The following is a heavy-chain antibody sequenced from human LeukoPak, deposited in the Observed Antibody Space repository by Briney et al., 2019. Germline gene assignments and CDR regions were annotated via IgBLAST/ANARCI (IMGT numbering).Heavy chain of an antibody. Sequence: SETLSLTCAVYGGSFSGYYWSWIRQPPGKGLEWIGEINHSGSTNYNPSLKSRVTISVDTSTNQFSLKLSSVTAAGTAVYYWARRGRVAAAPWGGCYFDPWGQGTLVTVSS. D-gene: IGHD6-13*01. CDR2: INHSGST. V-gene: IGHV4-34*01. J-gene: IGHJ5*02. CDR1: GGSFSGYY. CDR3: ARRGRVAAAPWGGCYFDP.